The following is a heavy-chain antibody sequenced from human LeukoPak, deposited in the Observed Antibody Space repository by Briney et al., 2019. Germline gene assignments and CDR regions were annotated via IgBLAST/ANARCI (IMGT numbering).Heavy chain of an antibody. J-gene: IGHJ4*03. D-gene: IGHD5-24*01. Sequence: SETLSLTCAVYGGSFSRYYWSWIRQSPGKGLEWIAEIDHRGDTNYNPSVKTRVTISVDTSKNQFSLKARSLSAADTAVYYCARGATISETGYFDFWGQGTLVTVSS. CDR3: ARGATISETGYFDF. CDR1: GGSFSRYY. V-gene: IGHV4-34*01. CDR2: IDHRGDT.